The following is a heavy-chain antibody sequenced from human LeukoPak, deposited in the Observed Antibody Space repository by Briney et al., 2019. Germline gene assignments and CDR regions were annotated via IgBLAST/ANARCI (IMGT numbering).Heavy chain of an antibody. CDR2: INSDGSST. D-gene: IGHD2-21*02. CDR3: ARELPREVTLDY. V-gene: IGHV3-74*01. CDR1: GFTFTSYA. Sequence: PGGSLRLSCAASGFTFTSYAMSWVRQAPGKGLVWVSRINSDGSSTSYADSVKGRFTISRDNAKNTLYLQMNSLRAEDTGVYYCARELPREVTLDYWGQGTLVTVSS. J-gene: IGHJ4*02.